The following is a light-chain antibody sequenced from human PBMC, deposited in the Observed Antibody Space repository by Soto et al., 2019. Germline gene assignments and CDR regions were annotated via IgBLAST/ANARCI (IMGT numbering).Light chain of an antibody. Sequence: PGTLSLSPGERATLSCRASQSVSSSYLAWYQQTPGQAPRLLIYGASSRATGIPDRFSGSGSGTDFTLTISRLEPEDFAMYYCQQYCSSPLISFGQGTRLEIK. V-gene: IGKV3-20*01. CDR1: QSVSSSY. CDR3: QQYCSSPLIS. J-gene: IGKJ5*01. CDR2: GAS.